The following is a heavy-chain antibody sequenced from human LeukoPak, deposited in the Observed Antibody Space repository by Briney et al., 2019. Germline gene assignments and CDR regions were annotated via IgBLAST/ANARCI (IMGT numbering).Heavy chain of an antibody. Sequence: PSETLSLTCTVSSGSISNYYWSWIRQPPGKGPEWIGYVRYRGSTSYNPSLKSRVTMSVDTSKNQFSLRLSSVTAADTAVYYCARDLVEAYCSGGSCYRWFDPWGQGTLVTVSS. CDR3: ARDLVEAYCSGGSCYRWFDP. J-gene: IGHJ5*02. CDR1: SGSISNYY. D-gene: IGHD2-15*01. CDR2: VRYRGST. V-gene: IGHV4-59*01.